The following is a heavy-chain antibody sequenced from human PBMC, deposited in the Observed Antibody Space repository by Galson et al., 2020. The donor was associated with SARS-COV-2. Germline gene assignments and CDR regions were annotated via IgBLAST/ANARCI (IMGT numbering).Heavy chain of an antibody. D-gene: IGHD5-18*01. Sequence: GGSLRLSCAASNFTFALYTMNWVRQSPGKGLEWVSSISRGSDYFYYAESVKGRFTISRDNAKNSLYLQMNSLRVEDTAVYYCASTGYTTGYADFWGHVTLVAVSS. CDR1: NFTFALYT. CDR2: ISRGSDYF. J-gene: IGHJ4*01. CDR3: ASTGYTTGYADF. V-gene: IGHV3-21*01.